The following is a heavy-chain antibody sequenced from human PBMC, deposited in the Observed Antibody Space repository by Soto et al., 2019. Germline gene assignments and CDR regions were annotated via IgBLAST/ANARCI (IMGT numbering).Heavy chain of an antibody. CDR3: ARDPAQLRYSSSSFWFDP. Sequence: GGSLRLSCAASGFTFSSYGMHWVRQAPGKGLEWVAVIWYDGSNKYYADSVKGRFTISRDNSKNTLYLQMNSLRAEDTAVYYCARDPAQLRYSSSSFWFDPWGQGTLVTVSS. CDR1: GFTFSSYG. J-gene: IGHJ5*02. D-gene: IGHD6-13*01. CDR2: IWYDGSNK. V-gene: IGHV3-33*01.